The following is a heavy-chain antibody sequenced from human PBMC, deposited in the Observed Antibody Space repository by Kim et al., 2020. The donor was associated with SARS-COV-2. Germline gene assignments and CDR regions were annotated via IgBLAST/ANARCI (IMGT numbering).Heavy chain of an antibody. Sequence: SETLSLTCTVSGGSISSGGYYWSWIRQHPGKGLEWIGYIYYSGSTYYNPSLKSRVTISVDTSKNQFSLKLSSVTAADTAVYYCARGSTGYSSSWFFDYWGQGTLVTVSS. CDR2: IYYSGST. J-gene: IGHJ4*02. D-gene: IGHD6-13*01. CDR3: ARGSTGYSSSWFFDY. CDR1: GGSISSGGYY. V-gene: IGHV4-31*03.